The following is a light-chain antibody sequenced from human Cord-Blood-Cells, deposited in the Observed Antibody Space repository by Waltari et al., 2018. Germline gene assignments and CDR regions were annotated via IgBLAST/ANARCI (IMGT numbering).Light chain of an antibody. J-gene: IGLJ3*02. Sequence: QSALTQPPSASGSPGQSVTISCTGTSSDVGGYNYVSWYQQHPGKAPKRMIYEVSKRPSGVPDRFSGSKAGNTASLPVSGLQAEDEADYYCSSYAGSNNWVFGGGTKLTVL. V-gene: IGLV2-8*01. CDR1: SSDVGGYNY. CDR2: EVS. CDR3: SSYAGSNNWV.